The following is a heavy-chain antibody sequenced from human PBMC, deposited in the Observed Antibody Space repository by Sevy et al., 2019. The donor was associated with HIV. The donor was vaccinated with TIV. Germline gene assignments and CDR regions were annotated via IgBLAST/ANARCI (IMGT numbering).Heavy chain of an antibody. CDR1: GYTFTSYD. CDR2: MNPNSGNT. D-gene: IGHD5-18*01. V-gene: IGHV1-8*01. CDR3: PTGGGYSSIGGSYYGMGV. Sequence: ASVKVSCKASGYTFTSYDIDWVRQATGQGLEWMAWMNPNSGNTGYAQKFQGRVTMTRNTSISTAYMELSSLRSEDTAVNYCPTGGGYSSIGGSYYGMGVWGQGTTVTVSS. J-gene: IGHJ6*02.